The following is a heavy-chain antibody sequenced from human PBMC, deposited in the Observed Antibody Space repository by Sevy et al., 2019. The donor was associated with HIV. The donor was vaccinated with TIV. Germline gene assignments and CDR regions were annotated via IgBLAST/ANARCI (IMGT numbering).Heavy chain of an antibody. V-gene: IGHV3-9*01. Sequence: GGSLRLSCTASGLILRDRAMHWVQQTPGKGLEWVSGMTMYSGSEDYADFVKGRFTISRDNAKNSLNLQMDSLTLEDTALYYCVIEIESGGANFWGQGTLVTVSS. CDR2: MTMYSGSE. J-gene: IGHJ1*01. CDR3: VIEIESGGANF. CDR1: GLILRDRA. D-gene: IGHD2-21*01.